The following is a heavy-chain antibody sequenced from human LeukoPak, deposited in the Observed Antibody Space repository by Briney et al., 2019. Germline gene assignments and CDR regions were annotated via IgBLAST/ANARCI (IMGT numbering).Heavy chain of an antibody. D-gene: IGHD2-21*01. CDR1: GGSISSGDYY. CDR3: ARVWSWWPSFDY. CDR2: IYYSGST. V-gene: IGHV4-30-4*08. Sequence: PSETLSLTCTVSGGSISSGDYYWSWIRQPPGKGLEWIGYIYYSGSTYYNPSLKSRVTISVDTSKNQFSLKLSPVTAADTAVYYCARVWSWWPSFDYWGQGTLVTVSS. J-gene: IGHJ4*02.